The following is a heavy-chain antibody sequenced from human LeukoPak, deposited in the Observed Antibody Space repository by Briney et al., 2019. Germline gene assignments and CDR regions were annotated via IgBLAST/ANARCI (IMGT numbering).Heavy chain of an antibody. Sequence: SVKVSCKASGYTFNNYDVNWVRQAPGQGLEWMGRIIPIFGTANYAQKFQGRVTITTDESTSTAYMELSSLRSEDTAVYYCASWGDHDYGDYVKAFDIWGQGTMVTVSS. CDR1: GYTFNNYD. CDR2: IIPIFGTA. V-gene: IGHV1-69*05. J-gene: IGHJ3*02. CDR3: ASWGDHDYGDYVKAFDI. D-gene: IGHD4-17*01.